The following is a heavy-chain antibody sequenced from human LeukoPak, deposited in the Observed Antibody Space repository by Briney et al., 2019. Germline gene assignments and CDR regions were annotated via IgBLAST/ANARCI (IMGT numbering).Heavy chain of an antibody. CDR2: IYTSGST. CDR1: GGSISSYY. J-gene: IGHJ3*02. CDR3: ARRRDILTGYYGDAFDI. D-gene: IGHD3-9*01. Sequence: SETLSLTCTVSGGSISSYYWSWIRQPAGKGLEWIGRIYTSGSTNYNPSLKSQVTMSVDTSKNQFSLKLSSVTAADTAVYYCARRRDILTGYYGDAFDIWGQGTMVTVSS. V-gene: IGHV4-4*07.